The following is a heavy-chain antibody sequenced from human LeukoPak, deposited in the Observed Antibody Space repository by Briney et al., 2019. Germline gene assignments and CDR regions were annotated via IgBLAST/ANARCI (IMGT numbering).Heavy chain of an antibody. J-gene: IGHJ1*01. Sequence: SVKVSCKASGGTFSSYAISWVRQAPGQGLEWMGGIIPIFGTANYAQKFQGRVTITADESTSTAYMELSSLRSEDTAVYYCARYPRDCSSTSCDEYFQHWGQGTLVTVSS. CDR2: IIPIFGTA. D-gene: IGHD2-2*01. CDR3: ARYPRDCSSTSCDEYFQH. CDR1: GGTFSSYA. V-gene: IGHV1-69*13.